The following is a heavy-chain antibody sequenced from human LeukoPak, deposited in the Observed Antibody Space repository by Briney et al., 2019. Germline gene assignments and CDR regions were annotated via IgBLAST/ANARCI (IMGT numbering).Heavy chain of an antibody. CDR1: GFTFNDYY. Sequence: PGGSLRLSCAASGFTFNDYYMRWLRQAPGKGLEWLSYINIGGTNTHYADSVKGRFTISRDNAKKSLYLEMNNLRAEDTAVYYCATDGAGFDTWGQGVLVTVSS. CDR2: INIGGTNT. J-gene: IGHJ5*02. V-gene: IGHV3-11*01. CDR3: ATDGAGFDT.